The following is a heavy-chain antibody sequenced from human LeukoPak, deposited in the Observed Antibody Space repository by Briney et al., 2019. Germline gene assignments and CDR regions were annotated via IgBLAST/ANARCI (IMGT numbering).Heavy chain of an antibody. V-gene: IGHV4-38-2*01. CDR2: IYVSGST. CDR1: GYSISSTYF. D-gene: IGHD1-26*01. J-gene: IGHJ4*02. Sequence: PSETLSLTCAVSGYSISSTYFWGWIRQPPGQGVQWIGNIYVSGSTYYNPSLKSRVTISVDTSKNQFSLKLSSVTAADTAVYYCAHPAWELTLWGQGTLVTVSS. CDR3: AHPAWELTL.